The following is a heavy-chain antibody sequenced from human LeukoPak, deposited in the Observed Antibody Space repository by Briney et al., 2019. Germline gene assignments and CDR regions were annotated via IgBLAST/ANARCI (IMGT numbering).Heavy chain of an antibody. J-gene: IGHJ6*03. D-gene: IGHD6-19*01. V-gene: IGHV3-30*02. CDR3: AKALYSSGWSSYYYYMDV. Sequence: GGSLRLSCAASGFTFSSYGMHWVRQAPGKGLEWVAFIRYDGSNKYYADSVKGRFTISRDNSKNTLYLQMNSLRAEDTAVYYCAKALYSSGWSSYYYYMDVWGKGTTVTISS. CDR2: IRYDGSNK. CDR1: GFTFSSYG.